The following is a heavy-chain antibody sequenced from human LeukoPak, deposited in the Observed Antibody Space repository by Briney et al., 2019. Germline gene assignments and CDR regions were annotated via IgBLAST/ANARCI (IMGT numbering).Heavy chain of an antibody. V-gene: IGHV3-74*01. CDR1: GFTFSTHW. CDR3: ARGPGSSGGAYVGDY. CDR2: ADGGGSST. J-gene: IGHJ4*01. D-gene: IGHD3-22*01. Sequence: SLRLSCAASGFTFSTHWMHWVRQVPGRGPVWVSRADGGGSSTSYADSVKGRFSISRGNAKSTLYLQMNGLRAKDTAVYYCARGPGSSGGAYVGDYWGHGTLVAVSS.